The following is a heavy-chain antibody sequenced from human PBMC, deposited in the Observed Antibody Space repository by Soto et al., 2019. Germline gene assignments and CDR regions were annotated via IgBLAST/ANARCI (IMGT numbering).Heavy chain of an antibody. V-gene: IGHV4-31*03. J-gene: IGHJ3*01. D-gene: IGHD2-2*03. CDR1: GGSISSGGYY. CDR3: ARFVMDIVHDGFDL. CDR2: IYYSGST. Sequence: SETLSLTCTVSGGSISSGGYYWSWIRQHPGKGLEWIGYIYYSGSTYYNPSLKSRVTISVDTSKNQFSLKLSSVTAADTAVYYRARFVMDIVHDGFDLWGQGTMVTVSS.